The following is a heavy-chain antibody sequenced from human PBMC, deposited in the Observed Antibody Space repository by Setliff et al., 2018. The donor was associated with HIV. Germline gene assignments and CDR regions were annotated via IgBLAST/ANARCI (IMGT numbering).Heavy chain of an antibody. J-gene: IGHJ5*02. V-gene: IGHV4-59*01. CDR1: GGSISGYY. Sequence: SETLSLTCSVSGGSISGYYWNWVRQPPGKGLEWMGYIYYSGSTDYNPALKRRVTISLATSKNQFSLKLSSVTAADTAVYYCARGAYYNFWSGYSAGGGSLGPWGQGTLVTVSS. CDR3: ARGAYYNFWSGYSAGGGSLGP. CDR2: IYYSGST. D-gene: IGHD3-3*01.